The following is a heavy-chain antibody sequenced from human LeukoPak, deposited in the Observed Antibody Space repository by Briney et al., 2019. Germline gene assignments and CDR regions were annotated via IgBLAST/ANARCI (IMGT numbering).Heavy chain of an antibody. D-gene: IGHD1-26*01. J-gene: IGHJ4*02. V-gene: IGHV3-21*01. CDR3: ARDYGATEAAIDY. CDR2: ISSSSSYI. Sequence: GGSLRLSCAASGFTFSSYSMNWVRQAPGKGLEWVSSISSSSSYIYYADSVKGRFTISRATAKNSLYLQMNSLRAEDTAVYYCARDYGATEAAIDYWGQGTLVTVSS. CDR1: GFTFSSYS.